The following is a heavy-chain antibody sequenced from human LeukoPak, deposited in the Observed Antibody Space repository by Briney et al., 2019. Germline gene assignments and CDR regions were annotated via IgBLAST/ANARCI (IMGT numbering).Heavy chain of an antibody. V-gene: IGHV3-30-3*01. J-gene: IGHJ4*02. CDR1: GFTFSSYA. CDR3: ARDHRRDYGDSGEPDY. Sequence: SGGSLRLSCAASGFTFSSYAMHWVRQAPGKGLEWVTVISYDGSNKYYADSVKGRFTISRDNSKNTLYLQMNSLRAEDTAVYYCARDHRRDYGDSGEPDYWGQGTLVTFSS. CDR2: ISYDGSNK. D-gene: IGHD4-17*01.